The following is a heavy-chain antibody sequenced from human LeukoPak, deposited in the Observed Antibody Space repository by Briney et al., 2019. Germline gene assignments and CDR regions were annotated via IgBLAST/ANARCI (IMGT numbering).Heavy chain of an antibody. CDR1: GYRFTSYW. CDR2: IYPGDSDT. J-gene: IGHJ4*02. Sequence: AGESLKISCKGSGYRFTSYWIGWVRQMPGKGLEWMGIIYPGDSDTRYSPSFQGQVTISVDKSISTAYLQWSSLKASDTAMYYCAGPFDPEEPAFDYWGQGTLVTVSS. V-gene: IGHV5-51*01. D-gene: IGHD1-26*01. CDR3: AGPFDPEEPAFDY.